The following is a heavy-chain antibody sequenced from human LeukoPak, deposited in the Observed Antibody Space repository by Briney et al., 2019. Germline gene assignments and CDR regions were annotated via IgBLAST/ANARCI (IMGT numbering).Heavy chain of an antibody. V-gene: IGHV4-4*02. CDR1: GGSISSSNW. Sequence: SETLSLTCAVSGGSISSSNWWSWVRQPPGKGLEWIGEIYHSGSTNYNPSLKSRVTISVDKSKNQFSLKLSSVTAADTAVYYCARGIEYSSSPHPFDYWGQGTLVTVSS. CDR2: IYHSGST. J-gene: IGHJ4*02. CDR3: ARGIEYSSSPHPFDY. D-gene: IGHD6-6*01.